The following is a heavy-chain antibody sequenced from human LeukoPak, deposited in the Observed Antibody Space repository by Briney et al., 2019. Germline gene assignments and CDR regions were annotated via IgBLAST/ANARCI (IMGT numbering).Heavy chain of an antibody. D-gene: IGHD6-13*01. CDR3: ARGPRAAADDY. V-gene: IGHV1-3*01. Sequence: ASVKVSCKASGYTFTGYYMHWVRQAPGQRPEWMGWINAGNGNTKYSQKFQDRVTITRDTSASTAYMELTRLTSEDTAVYYCARGPRAAADDYWGQGTLVTVSS. J-gene: IGHJ4*02. CDR2: INAGNGNT. CDR1: GYTFTGYY.